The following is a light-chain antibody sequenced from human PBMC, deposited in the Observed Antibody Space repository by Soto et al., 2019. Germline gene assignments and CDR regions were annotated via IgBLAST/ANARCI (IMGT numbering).Light chain of an antibody. CDR3: QQYVSSPYT. V-gene: IGKV3-20*01. CDR2: GAS. Sequence: DIVLTQSPGTLSLSPGERATLSCRASQSVSRSYLAWYQQKHGQAPRLLIYGASSRATGIPDRFSGSGSGTDFTLTISRLEPEDFAVYYCQQYVSSPYTFGQGTKLEIK. CDR1: QSVSRSY. J-gene: IGKJ2*01.